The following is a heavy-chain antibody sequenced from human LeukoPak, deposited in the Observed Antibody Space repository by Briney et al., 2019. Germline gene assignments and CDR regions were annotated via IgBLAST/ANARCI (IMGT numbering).Heavy chain of an antibody. D-gene: IGHD2-15*01. V-gene: IGHV3-23*01. J-gene: IGHJ4*02. Sequence: GGSLRLSCAASGFTFSSYAMSWVRQAPGKGLEWVSAISGSGGSTYYADSAKGRFTISRDNSKNTLYLQMNSLRAEDTAVYYCAKCVNRGSCYSFDYWGQGTLVTVSS. CDR3: AKCVNRGSCYSFDY. CDR2: ISGSGGST. CDR1: GFTFSSYA.